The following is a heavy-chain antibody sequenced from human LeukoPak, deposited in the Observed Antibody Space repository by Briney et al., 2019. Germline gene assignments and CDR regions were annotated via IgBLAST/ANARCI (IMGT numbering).Heavy chain of an antibody. D-gene: IGHD3-3*01. CDR3: AREGTYYDFWSGYDAYCFDY. CDR2: ISAYNGNT. V-gene: IGHV1-18*01. CDR1: GYTFTSYG. J-gene: IGHJ4*02. Sequence: GASVKVSCKASGYTFTSYGISWVRQAPGQGLEWMGWISAYNGNTNYAQKLQGRVTMTTDTSTSTAYMELRSLRSDDTAVYYCAREGTYYDFWSGYDAYCFDYWGQGTLVTVSS.